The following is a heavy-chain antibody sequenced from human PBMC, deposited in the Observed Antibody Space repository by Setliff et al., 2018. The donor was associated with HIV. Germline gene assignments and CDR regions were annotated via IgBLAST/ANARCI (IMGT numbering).Heavy chain of an antibody. D-gene: IGHD5-12*01. J-gene: IGHJ4*02. CDR2: ISYDGSTK. Sequence: GGSLRLSCAASGFTFSSYSMHWVRQAPGKGLEWVAVISYDGSTKYRADSVKGRFTISRDHYKNTLYLQMNSLRADDTAVYYCARDQHPQGGFPDYWGRGTLVTVSS. CDR1: GFTFSSYS. V-gene: IGHV3-30*04. CDR3: ARDQHPQGGFPDY.